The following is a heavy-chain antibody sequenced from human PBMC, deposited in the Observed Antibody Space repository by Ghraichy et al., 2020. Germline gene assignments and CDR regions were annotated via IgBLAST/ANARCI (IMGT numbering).Heavy chain of an antibody. CDR3: ARDDYNNGRGFDY. D-gene: IGHD4-11*01. CDR1: GFTFSTYW. CDR2: LNSDGTAT. Sequence: GESLNISCAASGFTFSTYWMHWVRQAPGKGLVWVSRLNSDGTATNYADSVKGRFTISRDNANNTLYLQMNSLRADDTAVYYCARDDYNNGRGFDYWGQGTLVTVSS. V-gene: IGHV3-74*01. J-gene: IGHJ4*02.